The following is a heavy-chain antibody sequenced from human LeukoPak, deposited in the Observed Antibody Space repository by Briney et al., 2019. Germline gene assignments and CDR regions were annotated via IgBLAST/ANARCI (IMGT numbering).Heavy chain of an antibody. V-gene: IGHV3-53*01. D-gene: IGHD7-27*01. CDR1: GFSVITNY. Sequence: GGSLRLSCAASGFSVITNYMTWVRQAPGKGLEWVSTLYSSGNTYYADSVKGRFTVSRDNSKNTLFLEMSSLRAEDTAVYFCARGWGSFENWGQGTLVAVSS. CDR3: ARGWGSFEN. J-gene: IGHJ4*02. CDR2: LYSSGNT.